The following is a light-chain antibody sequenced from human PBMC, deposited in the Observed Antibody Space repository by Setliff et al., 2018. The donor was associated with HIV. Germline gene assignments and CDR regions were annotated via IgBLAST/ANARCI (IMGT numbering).Light chain of an antibody. V-gene: IGLV2-14*03. CDR2: DVS. CDR1: SSDVGSYDF. Sequence: QSVLVQPASVSGSPGQSVTVSCPGTSSDVGSYDFVYWYQQLPGKAPKPLIYDVSDRPSGVSHRFSGSKSGNTASLTISGLQSEDEADYYCASYRPNDLGVFGTGTKVNV. J-gene: IGLJ1*01. CDR3: ASYRPNDLGV.